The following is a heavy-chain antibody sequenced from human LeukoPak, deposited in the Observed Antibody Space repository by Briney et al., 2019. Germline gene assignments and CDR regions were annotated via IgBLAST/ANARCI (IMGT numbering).Heavy chain of an antibody. CDR1: GFTFSSYG. CDR2: ISYDGSSQ. V-gene: IGHV3-30*18. J-gene: IGHJ4*02. CDR3: AKPPPELSDTSGFDSPLGK. D-gene: IGHD3-22*01. Sequence: GRSLRLSCAASGFTFSSYGMHSVRQAPGKGLEWVAVISYDGSSQYYADSVKGRFTISRDNSKNTLYLQMHSLRAEDRAVYSCAKPPPELSDTSGFDSPLGKWGQGTLVTVSS.